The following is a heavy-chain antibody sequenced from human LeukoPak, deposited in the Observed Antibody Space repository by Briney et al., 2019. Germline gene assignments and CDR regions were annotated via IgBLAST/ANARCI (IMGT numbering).Heavy chain of an antibody. D-gene: IGHD1-26*01. CDR2: IYYSGST. CDR3: ARVGGTNYYYYGMDV. Sequence: SETLSLTCTVSGGAISSYYWNWIRHPPGKGLEWIGYIYYSGSTNYNPSLKSRVTISVDTSKNQFSLKLSSVTAADTAVYYCARVGGTNYYYYGMDVWGQGTTVTVSS. V-gene: IGHV4-59*01. J-gene: IGHJ6*02. CDR1: GGAISSYY.